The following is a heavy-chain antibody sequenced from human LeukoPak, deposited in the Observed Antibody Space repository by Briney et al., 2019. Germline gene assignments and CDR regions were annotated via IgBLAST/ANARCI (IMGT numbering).Heavy chain of an antibody. J-gene: IGHJ4*02. CDR2: ISGRGGST. D-gene: IGHD6-19*01. Sequence: GGSLRLSCAASGFTFSSYAMSWVRQAPGKGLEWVSGISGRGGSTYSADSVKGRFTISRDNSKNTLYLQMNSLRVDDTAVYYCAKAGIAVPATPEYCGQGTQVTVSS. V-gene: IGHV3-23*01. CDR3: AKAGIAVPATPEY. CDR1: GFTFSSYA.